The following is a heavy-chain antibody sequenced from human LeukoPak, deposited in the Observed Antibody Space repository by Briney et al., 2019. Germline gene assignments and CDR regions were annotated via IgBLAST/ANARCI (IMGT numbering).Heavy chain of an antibody. Sequence: ASVKVSCKASGYTFTGYYMHWVRQAPEQGLVWMGWINPNSGGTNYAQKLQGRVTMTTDTSTSTAYMELRSLRSDDTAVYYCARELRVLLWFGETYNWFDAWGQGTLVTVSS. D-gene: IGHD3-10*01. J-gene: IGHJ5*02. CDR2: INPNSGGT. V-gene: IGHV1-2*02. CDR3: ARELRVLLWFGETYNWFDA. CDR1: GYTFTGYY.